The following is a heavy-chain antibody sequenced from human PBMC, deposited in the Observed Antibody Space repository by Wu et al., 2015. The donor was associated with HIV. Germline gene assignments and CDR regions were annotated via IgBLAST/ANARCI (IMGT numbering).Heavy chain of an antibody. J-gene: IGHJ4*02. D-gene: IGHD3-16*01. V-gene: IGHV1-24*01. CDR3: ATGFSGGLGY. CDR2: FDPEDDDDT. CDR1: EHTITELS. Sequence: QVQLVQSGAEVKKPGASVKVSCKVSEHTITELSMHWVRQSPGKGLEWIGTFDPEDDDDTIYAQKFQGRVTMTEDTSTDTAYMELSSLRSEDTAVYYCATGFSGGLGYWGQGTLVTVSS.